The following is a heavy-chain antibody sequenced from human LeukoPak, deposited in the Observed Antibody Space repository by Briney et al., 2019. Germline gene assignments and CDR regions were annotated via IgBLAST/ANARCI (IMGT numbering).Heavy chain of an antibody. CDR2: IIPIFGTA. CDR1: GGTFSSYA. Sequence: GASVKVSCKASGGTFSSYAISWVRQAPGQGLEWMGGIIPIFGTANYAQKFQGRVTITADKSTSTAYMELSSLRSEDTAVYYCARGGSSSWYEPNWFDPWGQGTLVTVSS. D-gene: IGHD6-13*01. J-gene: IGHJ5*02. V-gene: IGHV1-69*06. CDR3: ARGGSSSWYEPNWFDP.